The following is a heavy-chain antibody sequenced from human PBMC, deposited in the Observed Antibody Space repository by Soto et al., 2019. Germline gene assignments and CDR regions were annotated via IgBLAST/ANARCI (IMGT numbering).Heavy chain of an antibody. J-gene: IGHJ3*02. D-gene: IGHD6-6*01. CDR2: ISAYNGNT. Sequence: QVPLVQSGAEVKKPGASVKVSCKASGYTFTSYGISWVRQAPGQGLEWMGWISAYNGNTNYAQKLQGRVTMTTDTSTSTAYMELRSLRSDDTAVYYCARDSALSIAARIDAFDIWGQGTMVTVSS. CDR1: GYTFTSYG. CDR3: ARDSALSIAARIDAFDI. V-gene: IGHV1-18*01.